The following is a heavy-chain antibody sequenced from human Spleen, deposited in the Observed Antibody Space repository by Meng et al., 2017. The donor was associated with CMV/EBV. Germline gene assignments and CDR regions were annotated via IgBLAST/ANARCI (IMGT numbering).Heavy chain of an antibody. J-gene: IGHJ6*02. V-gene: IGHV4-39*01. CDR1: GGSISNSSYY. CDR2: FYYTGSS. Sequence: SQTLSLTCAVSGGSISNSSYYWGWIRQPPGKGLEWIGSFYYTGSSYYNPSLKSRGTISVDTSKKQFSLKLSSVTAADTAVYYCARLTTVTPPWYYYYYGMDVWGQGTTVTVSS. CDR3: ARLTTVTPPWYYYYYGMDV. D-gene: IGHD4-11*01.